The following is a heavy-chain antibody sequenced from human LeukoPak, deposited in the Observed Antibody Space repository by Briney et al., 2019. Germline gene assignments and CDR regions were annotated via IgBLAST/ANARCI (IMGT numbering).Heavy chain of an antibody. CDR1: GFTFSSYS. J-gene: IGHJ6*02. Sequence: GGSLRLSCAASGFTFSSYSMTWVRQAPGKGLEWVSYISSSSSTINYAGSVKGRFTISRDYAKNSLYLQMNSLRDEDTAVYYCARGIQLWPSDYYYYGMDVWGQGTTVTVSS. CDR3: ARGIQLWPSDYYYYGMDV. CDR2: ISSSSSTI. V-gene: IGHV3-48*02. D-gene: IGHD5-18*01.